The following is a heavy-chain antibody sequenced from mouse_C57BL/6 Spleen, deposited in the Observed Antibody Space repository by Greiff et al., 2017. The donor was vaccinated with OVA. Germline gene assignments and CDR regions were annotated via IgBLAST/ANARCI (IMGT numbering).Heavy chain of an antibody. CDR3: ARGGYDLWFAY. CDR2: ISSGSSTI. J-gene: IGHJ3*01. D-gene: IGHD2-2*01. Sequence: EVKVVESGGGLVKPGGSLKLSCAASGFTFSDYGMHWVRQAPEKALEWVAYISSGSSTIYYADTVKGRFTISRDNAKNTLFLQMTSLRSEDTAMYYCARGGYDLWFAYWGQGTLVTVSA. CDR1: GFTFSDYG. V-gene: IGHV5-17*01.